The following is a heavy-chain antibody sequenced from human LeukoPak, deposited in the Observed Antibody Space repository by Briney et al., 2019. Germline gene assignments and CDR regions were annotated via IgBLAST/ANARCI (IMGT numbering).Heavy chain of an antibody. CDR2: IIPILGIA. J-gene: IGHJ5*02. CDR1: GGTFSSYA. Sequence: ASVKVSCKASGGTFSSYAISWVRQAPGQGLEWMGRIIPILGIANYAQKFQGRVTITADKSTSTAYMELSSLRSEDTAVYYCARDSQQLVLGENWFDPWGQGTLVTVSS. D-gene: IGHD6-13*01. V-gene: IGHV1-69*04. CDR3: ARDSQQLVLGENWFDP.